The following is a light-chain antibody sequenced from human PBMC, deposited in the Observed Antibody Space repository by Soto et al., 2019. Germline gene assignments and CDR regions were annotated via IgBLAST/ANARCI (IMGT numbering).Light chain of an antibody. J-gene: IGKJ2*01. CDR2: GAS. CDR3: QQYGSSPRYT. Sequence: EIVLTQSPGTLSLSPGERATLSCRASQSVSSSYLAWYQQKPGQAPRLLIYGASSRDTGIPDRFSGSGSGTDCTLTISRLEPEDFAVYYCQQYGSSPRYTFGQGTKLEIQ. CDR1: QSVSSSY. V-gene: IGKV3-20*01.